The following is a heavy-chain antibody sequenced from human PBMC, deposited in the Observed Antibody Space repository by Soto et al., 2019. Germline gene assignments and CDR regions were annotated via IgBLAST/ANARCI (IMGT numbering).Heavy chain of an antibody. V-gene: IGHV3-33*01. CDR1: GFTFSSYA. J-gene: IGHJ6*02. Sequence: QVQLMESGGGVVQPGRSLRLSCTASGFTFSSYAMHWVRQAPGKGLEWVAVIWYDGSNKYYSDSLKGRLTISRDNSKNTLYLQVKSLRAEDTAVSYCAREPDYGEAMDVWGQGTTVTVSS. CDR3: AREPDYGEAMDV. D-gene: IGHD4-17*01. CDR2: IWYDGSNK.